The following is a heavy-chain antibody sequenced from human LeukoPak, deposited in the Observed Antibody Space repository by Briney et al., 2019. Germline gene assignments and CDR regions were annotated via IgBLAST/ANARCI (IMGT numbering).Heavy chain of an antibody. CDR1: GFTLSDYY. J-gene: IGHJ4*02. D-gene: IGHD3-3*01. V-gene: IGHV3-11*01. Sequence: PGGSLRLSCAASGFTLSDYYMSWIRQAPGKGLEWVSYISSSGSTIYYADSVKGRFTISRDNSKNTVHLQLNSLRAEDTAVYYCARDVGVVMFDYWGQGTLITVSS. CDR3: ARDVGVVMFDY. CDR2: ISSSGSTI.